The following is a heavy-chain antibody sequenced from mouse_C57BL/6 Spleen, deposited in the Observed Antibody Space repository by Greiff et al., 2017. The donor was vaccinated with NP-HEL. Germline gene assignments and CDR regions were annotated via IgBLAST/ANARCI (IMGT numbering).Heavy chain of an antibody. J-gene: IGHJ2*01. CDR3: ARAQSHITTVVAFDY. D-gene: IGHD1-1*01. V-gene: IGHV1-55*01. CDR1: GYTFTSYW. CDR2: IYPGSGST. Sequence: QVQLKQPGAELVKPGASVKMSCKASGYTFTSYWITWVKQRPGQGLEWIGDIYPGSGSTNYNEKFKSKATLTVDTSSSTAYMQLSSLTSEDSAVYYCARAQSHITTVVAFDYWGQGTTLTVSS.